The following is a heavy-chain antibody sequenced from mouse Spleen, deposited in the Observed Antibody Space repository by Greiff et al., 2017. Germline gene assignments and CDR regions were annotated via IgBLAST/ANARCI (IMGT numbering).Heavy chain of an antibody. CDR2: IDPSDSYT. J-gene: IGHJ2*01. CDR3: ASLTNWDGDY. V-gene: IGHV1-69*01. D-gene: IGHD4-1*01. Sequence: QVQLQQPGAELVMPGASVKLSCKASGYTFTSYWMHWVKQRPGQGLEWIGEIDPSDSYTNYNQKFKGKATLTVDKSSSTAYMQLSSLTSEDSAVYYCASLTNWDGDYWGQGTTLTVSS. CDR1: GYTFTSYW.